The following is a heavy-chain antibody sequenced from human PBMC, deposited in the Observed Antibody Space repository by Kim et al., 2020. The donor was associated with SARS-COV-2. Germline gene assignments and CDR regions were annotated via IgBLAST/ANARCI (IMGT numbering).Heavy chain of an antibody. CDR2: INHSGST. CDR1: GGSFSGYY. CDR3: ARDRPGGAFDI. J-gene: IGHJ3*02. D-gene: IGHD6-6*01. Sequence: SETLSLTCAVYGGSFSGYYWSWIRQPPGKGLEWIGEINHSGSTNYNPSLKSRVTISVDTSKNQFSLKLSSVTAADTAVYYCARDRPGGAFDIWGQGTMVTVSS. V-gene: IGHV4-34*01.